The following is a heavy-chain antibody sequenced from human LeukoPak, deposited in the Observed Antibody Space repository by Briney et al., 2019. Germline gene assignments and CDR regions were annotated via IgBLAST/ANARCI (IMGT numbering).Heavy chain of an antibody. V-gene: IGHV3-23*01. Sequence: GGSLRLSCAASGFTFSSYLLSWVRQAPGKGLEWVSGVSDSGVPTYHADSVKGRFTISRDNTKNTLFLQMNSLRADDTAVYYCAKDVEDIVATIGRYWGQGTLVTVSS. CDR3: AKDVEDIVATIGRY. J-gene: IGHJ4*02. CDR1: GFTFSSYL. D-gene: IGHD5-12*01. CDR2: VSDSGVPT.